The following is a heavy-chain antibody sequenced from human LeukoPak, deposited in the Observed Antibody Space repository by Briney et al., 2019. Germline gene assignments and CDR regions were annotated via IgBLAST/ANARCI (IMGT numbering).Heavy chain of an antibody. D-gene: IGHD3-22*01. Sequence: GGSLRLSCAASGFTFSSYAMSWVRQAPGKGLEWVSGISGSGGSTYYADSVKGRFTISRDNSKNTLYLQMNSLRAEDTAVYYCAAVVVITPFDYWGQGALVTVSS. J-gene: IGHJ4*02. CDR2: ISGSGGST. CDR3: AAVVVITPFDY. V-gene: IGHV3-23*01. CDR1: GFTFSSYA.